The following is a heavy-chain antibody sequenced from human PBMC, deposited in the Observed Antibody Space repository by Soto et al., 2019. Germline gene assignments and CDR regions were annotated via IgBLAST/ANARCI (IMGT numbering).Heavy chain of an antibody. D-gene: IGHD3-16*01. CDR3: ARGALGSYYFDY. CDR1: GFTFIKYW. V-gene: IGHV3-74*01. CDR2: IKYDATTT. Sequence: EGQLVESGGGLFQPGGSLILPCAASGFTFIKYWIHCIRQAPGQGLLWLSRIKYDATTTNYADSVKGRFSTSRDNAKNTVYLQMSSLRGDDTAVYYCARGALGSYYFDYWGQGTLVTVSS. J-gene: IGHJ4*02.